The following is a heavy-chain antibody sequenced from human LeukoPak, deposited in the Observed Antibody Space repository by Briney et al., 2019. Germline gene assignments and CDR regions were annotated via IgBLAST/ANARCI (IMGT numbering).Heavy chain of an antibody. CDR2: INAGNGNT. D-gene: IGHD3-10*01. CDR3: ARYGSGSYGVDYYYMDV. J-gene: IGHJ6*03. V-gene: IGHV1-3*01. Sequence: ASVKVSCKASGYTFTNYAMHWVRQAPGQRLEWMGWINAGNGNTKYSQKFQGRVTITTDESTSTAYMELSSLRSEDTAVYYCARYGSGSYGVDYYYMDVWGKGTTVTVSS. CDR1: GYTFTNYA.